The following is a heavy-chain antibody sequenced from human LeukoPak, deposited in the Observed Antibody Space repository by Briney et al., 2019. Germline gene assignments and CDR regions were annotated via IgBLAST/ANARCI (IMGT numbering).Heavy chain of an antibody. CDR2: ISSTSSHI. CDR1: GFSLITYN. Sequence: GGSLRLSCAASGFSLITYNMNWVRQAPGKGLEWVSSISSTSSHIYYADSVKGRFTISRDNANNSLYLQMNSLRDEDTAVYYCARARRYRSSWYHDYWGQGSLVTVSS. V-gene: IGHV3-21*01. CDR3: ARARRYRSSWYHDY. D-gene: IGHD6-13*01. J-gene: IGHJ4*02.